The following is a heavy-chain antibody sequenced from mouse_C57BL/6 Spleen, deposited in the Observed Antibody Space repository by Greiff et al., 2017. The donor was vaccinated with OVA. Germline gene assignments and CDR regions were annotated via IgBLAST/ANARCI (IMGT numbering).Heavy chain of an antibody. CDR1: GFTFSSYT. D-gene: IGHD2-9*01. V-gene: IGHV5-9*01. CDR2: ISGGGGNT. J-gene: IGHJ1*03. CDR3: ARRTYYGYNWYFDF. Sequence: EVQLVESGGGLVKPGGSLKLSCAASGFTFSSYTMSWVRQTPEKRLEWVATISGGGGNTYYPDSVKGRFTISRDNAKNTLYLQMSSLRSEDTALDYCARRTYYGYNWYFDFWGTGTTVTVSS.